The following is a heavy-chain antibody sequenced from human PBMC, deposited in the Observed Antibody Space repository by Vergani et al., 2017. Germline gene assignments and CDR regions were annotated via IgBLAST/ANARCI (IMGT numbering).Heavy chain of an antibody. CDR1: GDIFNNYT. D-gene: IGHD6-19*01. CDR2: IIPIIRLA. J-gene: IGHJ4*02. Sequence: QVHLEQSGTEVKKPGSSVKVSCKVSGDIFNNYTVTWVRQAPGQGLEWMGRIIPIIRLATSAQKFQDRVKITRDTSTNTVNMEMNNLRSEDTAVYYCARVSPGDNSGWEPFDYWGQGTLVTVSS. CDR3: ARVSPGDNSGWEPFDY. V-gene: IGHV1-69*02.